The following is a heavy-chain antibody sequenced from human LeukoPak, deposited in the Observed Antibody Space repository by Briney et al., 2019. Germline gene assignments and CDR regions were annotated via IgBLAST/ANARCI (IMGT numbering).Heavy chain of an antibody. V-gene: IGHV4-59*11. Sequence: PSETLSLTCTVSGASISSHYWSWIRQPPGEGLEWIGYIYHTGSTDCSPSLKGRLTISQDTSKNQISLSLTSVTTADTAMYYCARGGRWDKFDSWGQGILVSVSS. CDR1: GASISSHY. CDR3: ARGGRWDKFDS. CDR2: IYHTGST. D-gene: IGHD1-26*01. J-gene: IGHJ5*01.